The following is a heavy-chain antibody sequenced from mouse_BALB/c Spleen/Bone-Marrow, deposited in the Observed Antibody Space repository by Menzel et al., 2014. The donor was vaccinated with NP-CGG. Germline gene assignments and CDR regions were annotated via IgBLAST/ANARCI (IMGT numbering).Heavy chain of an antibody. V-gene: IGHV5-6-3*01. Sequence: EVQGVESGGGLVQPGGSLKLSCAASGFTFSSYGMSWVRQTPDKRLELVATINSNGGSTYYPDSVKGRFTISRDTAKNTLYLQMSSLKSEETAMYYCVRGNYGNYVDYFDFWGQGTTLTVSP. J-gene: IGHJ2*01. CDR1: GFTFSSYG. D-gene: IGHD2-1*01. CDR2: INSNGGST. CDR3: VRGNYGNYVDYFDF.